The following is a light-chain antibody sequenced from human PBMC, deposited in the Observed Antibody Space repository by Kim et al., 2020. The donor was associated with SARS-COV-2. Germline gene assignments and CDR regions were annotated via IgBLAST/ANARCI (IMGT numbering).Light chain of an antibody. CDR1: QTINSK. Sequence: SPGERITCPRTASQTINSKLVWYQLKPGQAPRPLIYDATTRATCAPARFIGSGSETDFTLTISSLQSEDFAVYYCQQSNDWPPLTFGQGTKVDIK. J-gene: IGKJ1*01. CDR2: DAT. V-gene: IGKV3-15*01. CDR3: QQSNDWPPLT.